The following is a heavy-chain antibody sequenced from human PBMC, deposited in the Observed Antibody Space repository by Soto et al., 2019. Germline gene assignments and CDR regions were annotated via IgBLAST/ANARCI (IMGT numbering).Heavy chain of an antibody. CDR1: GGSISSYY. CDR3: ARLGYTIGVPAARMGFDP. CDR2: IYYSGST. V-gene: IGHV4-59*08. D-gene: IGHD2-2*01. Sequence: SETLSLTCTVSGGSISSYYWSWIRQPPGKGLEWIGYIYYSGSTNYNPSLKSRVTISVDTSKNQFSLKLSSVTAADTAVYYCARLGYTIGVPAARMGFDPWGQGTLVTVSS. J-gene: IGHJ5*02.